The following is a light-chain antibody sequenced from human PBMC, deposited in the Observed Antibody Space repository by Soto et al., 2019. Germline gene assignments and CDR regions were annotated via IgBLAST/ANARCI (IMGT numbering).Light chain of an antibody. CDR3: QQRSNWPPIT. CDR2: DAS. V-gene: IGKV3-11*01. Sequence: EIVLTQSPATLSLSPGERATLSCRASQSVSSYLAWCQQKPGQAPRLLIYDASNRATGIPARFSGSGSGTDFTLTISSLEPEDFAVYYCQQRSNWPPITFGQGTGLEIK. CDR1: QSVSSY. J-gene: IGKJ5*01.